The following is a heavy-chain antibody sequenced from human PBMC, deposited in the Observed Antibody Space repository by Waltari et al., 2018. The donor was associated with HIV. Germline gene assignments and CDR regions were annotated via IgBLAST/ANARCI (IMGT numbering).Heavy chain of an antibody. V-gene: IGHV1-46*01. CDR3: ARANSSHGKDY. J-gene: IGHJ4*02. CDR1: GYTFTTYY. CDR2: INPSSGSA. D-gene: IGHD5-18*01. Sequence: QVQLVQSGAEVKKPGASVKVSCKASGYTFTTYYIHWVRQAPGQGLEWMGVINPSSGSANYAQKCQGRVTMTRDTSTSTVYMEVSSLRSEDTAVYYCARANSSHGKDYWGQGTLVTVSS.